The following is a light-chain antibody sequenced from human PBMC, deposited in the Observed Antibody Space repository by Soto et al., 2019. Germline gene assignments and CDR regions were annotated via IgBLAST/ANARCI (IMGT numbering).Light chain of an antibody. CDR3: SSYTSSSTLLV. Sequence: QSALTQPASVSGSPGQSITISCTGTSSDVGGYNYVSWYQQNPGKAPKLMIYEVSNRPSGVSNRFSGSKSGNTASLTISGLRAEDEADYYCSSYTSSSTLLVFGTGTKLTVL. V-gene: IGLV2-14*01. CDR2: EVS. J-gene: IGLJ1*01. CDR1: SSDVGGYNY.